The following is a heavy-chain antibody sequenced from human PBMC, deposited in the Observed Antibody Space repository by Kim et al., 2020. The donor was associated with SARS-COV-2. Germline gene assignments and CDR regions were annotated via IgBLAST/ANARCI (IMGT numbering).Heavy chain of an antibody. J-gene: IGHJ4*02. CDR3: ARDAPDYYSSRRSNY. Sequence: ASVKVSCKASGYTFTSYGISWVRQAPGQGLEWIGWISAYNGNTNYAQKLQGRVTMTTDTSTSTAYMELRSLRSDDTAVYYCARDAPDYYSSRRSNYWGQGALVTVSS. CDR1: GYTFTSYG. D-gene: IGHD6-13*01. V-gene: IGHV1-18*01. CDR2: ISAYNGNT.